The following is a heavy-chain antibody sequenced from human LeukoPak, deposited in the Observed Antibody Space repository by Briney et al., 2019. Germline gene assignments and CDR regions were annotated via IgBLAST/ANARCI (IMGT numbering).Heavy chain of an antibody. D-gene: IGHD1-14*01. CDR3: ASRRPQDTGGAFDI. V-gene: IGHV4-39*01. CDR1: GGSISSSSYY. Sequence: PSETLSLTCTVSGGSISSSSYYWGWIRQPPGKGLEWIGSIYYSGSTYYNPSLKSRVTISVDTSKNQFSLKLSSVTAADTAVYYCASRRPQDTGGAFDIWGQGTTVTVSS. J-gene: IGHJ3*02. CDR2: IYYSGST.